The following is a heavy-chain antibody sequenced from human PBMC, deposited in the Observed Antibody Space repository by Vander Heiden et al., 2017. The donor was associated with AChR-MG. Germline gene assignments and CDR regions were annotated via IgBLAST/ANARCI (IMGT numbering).Heavy chain of an antibody. V-gene: IGHV1-69*01. CDR2: VSPSFGTA. D-gene: IGHD3-3*01. CDR3: ARGVSNFGVVRSYYYYYGMDV. J-gene: IGHJ6*02. Sequence: QVQLVQSGAEVKKPGSSVKVSFKASGGPFSSYAISWVRQAPGQGLEWMGGVSPSFGTANYAQKFQGRVTMTADESTSTAYMELSSLRSEDTAVYYCARGVSNFGVVRSYYYYYGMDVWGQGTTVTVSS. CDR1: GGPFSSYA.